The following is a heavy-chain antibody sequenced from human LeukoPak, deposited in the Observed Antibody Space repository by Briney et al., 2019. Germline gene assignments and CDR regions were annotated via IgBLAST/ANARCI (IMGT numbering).Heavy chain of an antibody. CDR2: IYHSGST. CDR1: GGSISSSNW. J-gene: IGHJ4*02. V-gene: IGHV4-4*02. CDR3: ASSPGYSSGWYYFDY. Sequence: ASETLSLTCAVSGGSISSSNWWSWVRQPPGKGLEWIGEIYHSGSTNYNPSLKSRVTISVDTSKNQFSLKLSSVTAADTAVYYCASSPGYSSGWYYFDYWGQGTLVTVSS. D-gene: IGHD6-19*01.